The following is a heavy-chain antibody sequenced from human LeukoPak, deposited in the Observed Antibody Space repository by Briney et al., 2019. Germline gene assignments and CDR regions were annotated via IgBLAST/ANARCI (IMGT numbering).Heavy chain of an antibody. CDR2: INAGNGNT. CDR3: ARSWEIGAFDI. V-gene: IGHV1-3*01. J-gene: IGHJ3*02. CDR1: GYTFTSYA. D-gene: IGHD6-13*01. Sequence: ASVTVPCKASGYTFTSYAMHWVRQAPGQRLEWMGWINAGNGNTKYSQKFQGRVTITRDTSASTAYMELSSLRSEDTAVYYCARSWEIGAFDIWGQGAMVTVSS.